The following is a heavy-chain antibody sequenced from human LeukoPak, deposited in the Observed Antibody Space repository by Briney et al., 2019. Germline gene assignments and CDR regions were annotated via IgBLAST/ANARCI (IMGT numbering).Heavy chain of an antibody. D-gene: IGHD3-22*01. V-gene: IGHV3-33*01. J-gene: IGHJ4*02. Sequence: GGSLRLSCAASGFTFRNYGMHWVRQAPGKGLEWVAVIWYDGYNKYYADSVKGRFTISRDNSKNTLYLQMNSLRAEDTALYYCARELSPVVKYYFEYWGQGTLVTVSP. CDR3: ARELSPVVKYYFEY. CDR2: IWYDGYNK. CDR1: GFTFRNYG.